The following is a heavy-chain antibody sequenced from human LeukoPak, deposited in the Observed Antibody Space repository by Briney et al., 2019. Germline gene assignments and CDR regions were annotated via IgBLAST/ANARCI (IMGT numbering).Heavy chain of an antibody. CDR3: ARDPYSSGLDAFDI. CDR1: GFTFSSYW. Sequence: GGSLRLSCAASGFTFSSYWMHWVRQAPGKGLVRVSRINSDGSSTSYADSVKGRFTISRDNAKNTLYLQMNSLRAEDTAVYYCARDPYSSGLDAFDIWGQGTMVTVSS. D-gene: IGHD6-19*01. CDR2: INSDGSST. V-gene: IGHV3-74*01. J-gene: IGHJ3*02.